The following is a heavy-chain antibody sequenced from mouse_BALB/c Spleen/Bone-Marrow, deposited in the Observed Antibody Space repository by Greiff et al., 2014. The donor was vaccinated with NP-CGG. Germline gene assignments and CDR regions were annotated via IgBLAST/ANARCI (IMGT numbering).Heavy chain of an antibody. CDR1: GYSFTTYW. V-gene: IGHV1-61*01. CDR2: IHPSDSET. Sequence: QVQLHQSGAELVRPGASVKLSCKTSGYSFTTYWMNWVKQRPGQGLEWIGMIHPSDSETKLNQKFKDKATLTVDKSSNTAYMQLNSPTSEDSAVYYCTRGDGYGGFAYWGQGTLVTVSA. CDR3: TRGDGYGGFAY. J-gene: IGHJ3*01. D-gene: IGHD2-2*01.